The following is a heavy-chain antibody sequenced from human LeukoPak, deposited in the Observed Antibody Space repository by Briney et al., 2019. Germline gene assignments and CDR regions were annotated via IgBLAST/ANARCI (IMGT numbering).Heavy chain of an antibody. D-gene: IGHD3-10*01. V-gene: IGHV1-2*02. CDR1: GYTFTGYY. J-gene: IGHJ1*01. CDR2: INPNRGGT. Sequence: AAVKVSCKASGYTFTGYYMHWVRQAPGQGLEWMGWINPNRGGTNYAQRFQGRVTMTRDTSISTAYLELSSLGSDDMAVYYCARDLRRVYGSRDGSAECFQHWGQGTLVTVSS. CDR3: ARDLRRVYGSRDGSAECFQH.